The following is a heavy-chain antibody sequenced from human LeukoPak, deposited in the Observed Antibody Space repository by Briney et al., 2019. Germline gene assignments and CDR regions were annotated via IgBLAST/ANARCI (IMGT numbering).Heavy chain of an antibody. CDR1: GFTFSGYA. Sequence: PGGSLRLSCAASGFTFSGYATSWVRQAPGKGLEWVSGISGRGDNTYYADSVKDRFTISRDNSKNTLRLQMNSLRDEDTAVYYCAKRVQGNTGPFHRWGQGTLASVSS. J-gene: IGHJ5*02. V-gene: IGHV3-23*01. D-gene: IGHD4-23*01. CDR2: ISGRGDNT. CDR3: AKRVQGNTGPFHR.